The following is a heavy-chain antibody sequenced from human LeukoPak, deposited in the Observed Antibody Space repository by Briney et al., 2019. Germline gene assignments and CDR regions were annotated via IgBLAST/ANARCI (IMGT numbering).Heavy chain of an antibody. CDR2: INHSGST. V-gene: IGHV4-34*01. J-gene: IGHJ4*02. D-gene: IGHD6-19*01. CDR1: GGSFSGYY. CDR3: ARVGLAAVAGTEGYYFDY. Sequence: SETLSLTCAVYGGSFSGYYWSWIRQPPGKGLEWIGEINHSGSTNYNPSLKSRVTISVDTSKNQFSLKLSSVTAADTAVHYCARVGLAAVAGTEGYYFDYWGQGTLVTVSS.